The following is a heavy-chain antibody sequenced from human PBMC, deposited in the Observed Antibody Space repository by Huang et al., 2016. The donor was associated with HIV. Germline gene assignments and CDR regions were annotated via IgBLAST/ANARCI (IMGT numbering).Heavy chain of an antibody. J-gene: IGHJ4*02. CDR1: GLTFISFG. CDR3: AKDAKQFCSGGSCYSSNIDY. Sequence: QVRLLESGGGVVKPGGSLSLSCVASGLTFISFGMHWGRQAPGKGLEWVAVILHGGPKVYYSDSVKGRFIISRDNSKKTLFLQLSSVRADDTAIYYCAKDAKQFCSGGSCYSSNIDYWGQGTLVTVSS. V-gene: IGHV3-30*02. D-gene: IGHD2-15*01. CDR2: ILHGGPKV.